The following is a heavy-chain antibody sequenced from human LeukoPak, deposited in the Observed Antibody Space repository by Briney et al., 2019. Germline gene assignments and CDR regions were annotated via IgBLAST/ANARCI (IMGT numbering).Heavy chain of an antibody. Sequence: GGSLRLSCAASGFTFSSYSMNWVRQAPGQGLEWVSSISSSSSYIYYADSVKGRFTISRDNAKNSLYLQMNSLRAEDTAVYYCARYKYSSGWYYGMDVWGQGTTVTVSS. CDR3: ARYKYSSGWYYGMDV. D-gene: IGHD6-19*01. CDR2: ISSSSSYI. J-gene: IGHJ6*02. CDR1: GFTFSSYS. V-gene: IGHV3-21*01.